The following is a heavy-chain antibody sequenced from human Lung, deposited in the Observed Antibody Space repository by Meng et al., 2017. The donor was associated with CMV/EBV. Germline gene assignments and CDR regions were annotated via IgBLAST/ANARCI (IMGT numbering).Heavy chain of an antibody. CDR3: ARQAPDNWFDP. V-gene: IGHV4-31*03. CDR1: SGPMSSGGSC. Sequence: CTVSSGPMSSGGSCSSWLRQHAEQGLEWIGYSYSDGTTHYNPSLRSRVSISVDKSKNQFSLKLNSVTAADTAVYYCARQAPDNWFDPWGQGALVTVSS. J-gene: IGHJ5*02. CDR2: SYSDGTT.